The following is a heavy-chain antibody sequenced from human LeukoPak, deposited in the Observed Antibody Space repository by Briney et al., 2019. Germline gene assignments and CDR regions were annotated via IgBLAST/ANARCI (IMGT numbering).Heavy chain of an antibody. V-gene: IGHV4-4*07. CDR3: ARAYYYGSGWAAFDI. CDR1: GGSISSYY. Sequence: PSETLSLTCTVSGGSISSYYWSWIRQPPGKGLEWIGRIYTSGSTNYNPPLKSRVTMSVDTSKNQFSLKLSSVTAADTAVYYCARAYYYGSGWAAFDIWGQGTMVTVSS. D-gene: IGHD3-10*01. CDR2: IYTSGST. J-gene: IGHJ3*02.